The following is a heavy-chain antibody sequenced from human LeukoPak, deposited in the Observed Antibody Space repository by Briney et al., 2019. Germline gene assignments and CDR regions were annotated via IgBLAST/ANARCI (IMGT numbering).Heavy chain of an antibody. J-gene: IGHJ6*02. D-gene: IGHD3-22*01. CDR1: GFTVSSNY. CDR2: IYSGGST. CDR3: ASDYYDSSGPMDV. Sequence: GGSLRLSCAASGFTVSSNYMSWVRQAPGKGLEWVSVIYSGGSTYYADSVKGRFTISRHNSKNTLYLQMNSLGAEDTAVYYCASDYYDSSGPMDVWGQGTTVTVSS. V-gene: IGHV3-53*04.